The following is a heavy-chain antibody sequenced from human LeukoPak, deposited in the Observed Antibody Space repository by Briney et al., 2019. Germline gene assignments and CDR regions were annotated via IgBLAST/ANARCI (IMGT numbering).Heavy chain of an antibody. CDR2: ISGSGGST. V-gene: IGHV3-23*01. CDR3: AKVMGWYYYYGMDV. J-gene: IGHJ6*02. D-gene: IGHD2-15*01. Sequence: GGSLRLSCAASGFTFSNYAMSWVRQAPGKGLEWVSAISGSGGSTYYADSVKGRFTISRDNSKNTLYLQMNSLRAEDTAVYYCAKVMGWYYYYGMDVWGQGTTVTVSS. CDR1: GFTFSNYA.